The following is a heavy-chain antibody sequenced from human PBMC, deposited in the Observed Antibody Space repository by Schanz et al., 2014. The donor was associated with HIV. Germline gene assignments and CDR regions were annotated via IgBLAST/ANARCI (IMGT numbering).Heavy chain of an antibody. CDR1: GITFSTSG. Sequence: QVQLVESGGGVVQPGRSLRLSCAASGITFSTSGMHWVRQAPGKGLEWVAAIWDDGSKKYYADSVKGRFTISRDNSKNTLYLQMNSLRAEDTAVYYCYGDESGYWGQGTLVTVSS. CDR3: YGDESGY. J-gene: IGHJ4*02. V-gene: IGHV3-33*01. CDR2: IWDDGSKK. D-gene: IGHD4-17*01.